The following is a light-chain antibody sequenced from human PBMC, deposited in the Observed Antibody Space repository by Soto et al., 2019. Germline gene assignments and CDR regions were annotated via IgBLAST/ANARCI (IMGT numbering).Light chain of an antibody. CDR1: QGISSY. CDR2: DAS. CDR3: QQLNSYPSIT. V-gene: IGKV1-8*01. Sequence: AIRMTQSPSSLSASTGDRVTITCRASQGISSYLAWYQQQPGEAPKLLIYDASTLQSGVPSRFSGSGSGTEFTLTISSLQPEDFAAYYCQQLNSYPSITFGQGTRLEI. J-gene: IGKJ5*01.